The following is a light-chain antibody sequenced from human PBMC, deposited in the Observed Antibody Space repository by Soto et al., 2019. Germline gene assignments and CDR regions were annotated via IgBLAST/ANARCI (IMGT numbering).Light chain of an antibody. V-gene: IGKV1-5*01. CDR2: DAS. Sequence: MTKSPSTLSASVGDRVKITRRASQSISNWLAWYHANPGKAPTLLIYDASSLERGVPSRFSGSGSGTEFNLTISSLQPDDCATYECQLSDKYPWTGCQ. J-gene: IGKJ1*01. CDR3: QLSDKYPWT. CDR1: QSISNW.